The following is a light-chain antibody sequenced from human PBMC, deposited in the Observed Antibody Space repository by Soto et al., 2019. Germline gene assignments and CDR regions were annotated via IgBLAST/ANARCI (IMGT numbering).Light chain of an antibody. V-gene: IGLV1-36*01. CDR2: YDD. J-gene: IGLJ3*02. Sequence: QSVLTQPPSVSEAPRQRVTISCSGSRSNVGDNAVNWYQQLPGKAPKLLIYYDDLLASGVSGRFSGSKSGTSASLAISGLQSEDEGDYYCEAWDDSLNSWVLGGGTKLTVL. CDR3: EAWDDSLNSWV. CDR1: RSNVGDNA.